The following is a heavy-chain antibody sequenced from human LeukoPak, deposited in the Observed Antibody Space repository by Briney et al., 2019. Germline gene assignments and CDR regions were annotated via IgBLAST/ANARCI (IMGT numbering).Heavy chain of an antibody. CDR2: IKQDGSEK. CDR3: ARAGVYDILTGHYTGAKRGFDY. Sequence: PGGSLRLSCAASGFTFSSYWMSWVRQAPGKGLEWVANIKQDGSEKYYVDSVKGRFTISRDNAKNSLYLQMNSLRAEDTAVYYCARAGVYDILTGHYTGAKRGFDYWGQGTLVTVSS. J-gene: IGHJ4*02. CDR1: GFTFSSYW. V-gene: IGHV3-7*04. D-gene: IGHD3-9*01.